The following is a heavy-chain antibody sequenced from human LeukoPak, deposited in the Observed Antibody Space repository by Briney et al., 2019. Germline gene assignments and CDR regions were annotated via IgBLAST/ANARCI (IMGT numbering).Heavy chain of an antibody. CDR1: GFTFSNYG. J-gene: IGHJ3*02. CDR2: ISGSGHNT. CDR3: AKVFQNTAMVLDAFDI. D-gene: IGHD5-18*01. V-gene: IGHV3-23*01. Sequence: GGSLRLSCAASGFTFSNYGMNWVRQAPGKGLEWVSAISGSGHNTYYADSVKGRFTISRDNSKNTLYLQMNSLRAEDTAVYYCAKVFQNTAMVLDAFDIWGQGTMVTVSS.